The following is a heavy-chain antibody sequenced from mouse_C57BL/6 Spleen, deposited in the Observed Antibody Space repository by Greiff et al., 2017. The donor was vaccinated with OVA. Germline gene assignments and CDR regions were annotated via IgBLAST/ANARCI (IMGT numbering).Heavy chain of an antibody. CDR3: AVTTVVASFDY. CDR1: GYTFTSYW. V-gene: IGHV1-59*01. CDR2: IDPSDSYT. J-gene: IGHJ2*01. Sequence: QVQLQQPGAELVRPGPSVKLSCKASGYTFTSYWMHWVKQRPGQGLEWIGVIDPSDSYTNYNQKFKGKATLTVDTSSSTAYMQLSSLTSEDSAVYYCAVTTVVASFDYWGQGTTLTVSS. D-gene: IGHD1-1*01.